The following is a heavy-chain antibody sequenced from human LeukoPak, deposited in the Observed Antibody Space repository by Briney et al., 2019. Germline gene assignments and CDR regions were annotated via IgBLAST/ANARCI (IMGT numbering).Heavy chain of an antibody. CDR1: GFTFSSYS. CDR2: ISSSSSTI. V-gene: IGHV3-48*01. CDR3: ARGRAAAGTSSRGIDY. J-gene: IGHJ4*02. D-gene: IGHD6-13*01. Sequence: QSGGSLRLSCAASGFTFSSYSMNWVRQAPGKGLEWVSYISSSSSTIYYADSVKGRFTISRDNAKNSLYLQMNSLRVEDMAVYYCARGRAAAGTSSRGIDYWGQGTLVTVSS.